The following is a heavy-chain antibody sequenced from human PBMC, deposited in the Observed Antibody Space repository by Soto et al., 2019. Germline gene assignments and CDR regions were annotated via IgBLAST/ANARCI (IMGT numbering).Heavy chain of an antibody. CDR1: GGTFSSYA. V-gene: IGHV1-69*06. CDR3: ASPTREWLPPARDYYYGMDV. J-gene: IGHJ6*02. D-gene: IGHD3-3*01. CDR2: IIPIFGTA. Sequence: QVQLVQSGAEVKKPGSSVKVSCKASGGTFSSYAISWVRQAPGQGLEWMGGIIPIFGTANYAQKFQGRVTITADKSTSTAYMETSSLRSEDTAVYYCASPTREWLPPARDYYYGMDVWGQGTTVTVSS.